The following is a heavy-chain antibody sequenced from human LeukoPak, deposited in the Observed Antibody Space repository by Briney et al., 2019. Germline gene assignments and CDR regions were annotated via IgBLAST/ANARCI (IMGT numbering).Heavy chain of an antibody. CDR3: AGHSSSDLGLYNWFDP. CDR2: ISYSGST. J-gene: IGHJ5*02. Sequence: PSETLSLTCTVFGGSITSDYWSWIRQPPGKGLEWIGYISYSGSTNYNPSLKSRVTLSVDTSKNRFSLKLSSVTAANTAVYYCAGHSSSDLGLYNWFDPRGQGTLVTVSS. D-gene: IGHD5-12*01. V-gene: IGHV4-59*08. CDR1: GGSITSDY.